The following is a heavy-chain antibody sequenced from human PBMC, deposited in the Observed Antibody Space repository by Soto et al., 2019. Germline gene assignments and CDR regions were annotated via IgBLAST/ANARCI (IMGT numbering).Heavy chain of an antibody. V-gene: IGHV3-23*01. CDR3: AVTPNCGRDCSAASYWYLDI. CDR1: GLTFGNYA. J-gene: IGHJ2*01. D-gene: IGHD2-21*02. CDR2: ISGDSGRT. Sequence: EVQLLESGGGLVQPGGSVRLSCAASGLTFGNYAMSWVRQAPGKGLEWVSAISGDSGRTYYADSVKGRFTISRDNSKNTLYLQMKTLRAEDTAVYYCAVTPNCGRDCSAASYWYLDIWGRGTLVTVSS.